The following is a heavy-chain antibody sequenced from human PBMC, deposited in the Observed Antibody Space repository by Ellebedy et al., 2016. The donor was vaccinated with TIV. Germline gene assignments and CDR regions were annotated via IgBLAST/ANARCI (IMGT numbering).Heavy chain of an antibody. V-gene: IGHV3-15*01. CDR1: GFTFSSYG. D-gene: IGHD2-15*01. CDR2: IKSKTDGGTT. J-gene: IGHJ6*02. Sequence: PGGSLRLSCAASGFTFSSYGMHWVRQAPGKGLEWVGRIKSKTDGGTTDYAAPVKGRFTISRDDSKNTLYLQMNSLKTEDTAVYYCTTHKVVAATPTSLDVWGQGTTVTVSS. CDR3: TTHKVVAATPTSLDV.